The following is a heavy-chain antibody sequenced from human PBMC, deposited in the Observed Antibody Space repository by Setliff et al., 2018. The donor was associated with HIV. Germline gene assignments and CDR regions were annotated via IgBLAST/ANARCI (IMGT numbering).Heavy chain of an antibody. CDR3: AREHCSGGSCNGFDI. D-gene: IGHD2-15*01. V-gene: IGHV4-61*02. Sequence: SETLSLTCTVSGGSISSGSYYWTWIRQPAGEGLEWIGRIHTSGSTNYNPSLKSRVTMSVDTSKNQFSLKLGSVTAADTAMYYCAREHCSGGSCNGFDIWGQGTMVTVSS. CDR1: GGSISSGSYY. CDR2: IHTSGST. J-gene: IGHJ3*02.